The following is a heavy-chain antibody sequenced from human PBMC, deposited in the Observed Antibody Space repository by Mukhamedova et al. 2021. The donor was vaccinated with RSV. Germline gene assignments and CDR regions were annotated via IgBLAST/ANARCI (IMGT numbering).Heavy chain of an antibody. V-gene: IGHV3-30*04. CDR3: AIPYITLFGVGLGDAFDI. D-gene: IGHD3-3*01. CDR2: ISYDGSNK. Sequence: SYAMHWVRQAPGKGPEWVAVISYDGSNKYYADSAKGRFTISRDNSKNTLYLQMNSLRAEDTAVYYCAIPYITLFGVGLGDAFDIW. J-gene: IGHJ3*02. CDR1: SYA.